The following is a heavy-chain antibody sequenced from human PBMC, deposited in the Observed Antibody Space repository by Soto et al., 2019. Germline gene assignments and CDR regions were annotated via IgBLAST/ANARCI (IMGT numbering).Heavy chain of an antibody. V-gene: IGHV4-59*01. Sequence: RRIRQPPGKGLEWIGDIYYTGSTNYNPSLKTRVAISMDTSKNQFSLNLSSVAAADTVVYYCAGAPNWAYFDFLVLGTLVTGSS. CDR3: AGAPNWAYFDF. CDR2: IYYTGST. J-gene: IGHJ4*02. D-gene: IGHD7-27*01.